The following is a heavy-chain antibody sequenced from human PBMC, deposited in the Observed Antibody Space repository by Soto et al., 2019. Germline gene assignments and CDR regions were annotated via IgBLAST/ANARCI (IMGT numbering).Heavy chain of an antibody. CDR1: GFSFRNYW. J-gene: IGHJ6*02. V-gene: IGHV3-7*03. D-gene: IGHD2-2*01. CDR2: IKQGGSEK. CDR3: ARDSAFYSSSWFSGHYYGLDV. Sequence: GESLSLSCAASGFSFRNYWMSWVRQAPGKGLEWVANIKQGGSEKFYADSVKGRVIISRDNVNNSLYLQMNSLRVDDTAVYFCARDSAFYSSSWFSGHYYGLDVWGQGTAVTVSS.